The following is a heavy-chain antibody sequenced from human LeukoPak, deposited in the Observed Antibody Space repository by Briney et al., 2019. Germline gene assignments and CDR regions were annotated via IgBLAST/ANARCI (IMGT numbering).Heavy chain of an antibody. D-gene: IGHD3-22*01. CDR2: ISHVGGT. J-gene: IGHJ4*02. CDR1: GFTFSDYA. Sequence: GGSLRLSCAASGFTFSDYAMGWVRQAPEKGLEWVSTISHVGGTYYADSVRGRFTISRDDSKNMVYLQMDSLRAEDTAVYYCAKDREHDDSCDYNGWGQGTLVAVSS. CDR3: AKDREHDDSCDYNG. V-gene: IGHV3-23*01.